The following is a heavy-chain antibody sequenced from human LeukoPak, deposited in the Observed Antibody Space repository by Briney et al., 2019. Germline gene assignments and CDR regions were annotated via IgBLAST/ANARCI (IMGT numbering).Heavy chain of an antibody. Sequence: GSLRLSCAASGFTFTNYPMHWVRQTPGKGLEYVSAISSNGGRTYYANSVKGRFTISRDNSKNTLYLQMDSLRAEDMAVYYCASGSSPDVWGKGTTVTVSS. D-gene: IGHD2-2*03. CDR2: ISSNGGRT. CDR1: GFTFTNYP. V-gene: IGHV3-64*01. CDR3: ASGSSPDV. J-gene: IGHJ6*04.